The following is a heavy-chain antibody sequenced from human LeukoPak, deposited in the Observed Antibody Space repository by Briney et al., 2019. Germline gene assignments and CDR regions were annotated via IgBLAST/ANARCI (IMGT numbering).Heavy chain of an antibody. CDR3: AKGLSSGYSGSDY. D-gene: IGHD3-22*01. J-gene: IGHJ4*02. V-gene: IGHV3-30*04. Sequence: PGGSLRLSCAASGFSLSNYAMYWVRQAPGKGLEWVALISYDGSNKYYADSVKGRFTISRDNSKNTLYLQMNSLRAEDTAVYYCAKGLSSGYSGSDYWGQGTLVTVSS. CDR2: ISYDGSNK. CDR1: GFSLSNYA.